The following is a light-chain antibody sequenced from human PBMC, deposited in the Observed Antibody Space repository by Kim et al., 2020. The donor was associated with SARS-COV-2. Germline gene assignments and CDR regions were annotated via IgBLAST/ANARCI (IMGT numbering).Light chain of an antibody. Sequence: PGQMVTIACSGSISNMGSNYVYWYQQRPGTAPKLLIYRNNQRPSGVPDRFSGSKSGTSASLAISGLRSEDEADYYCAAWDDSLHVVFGGGTQLTVL. CDR1: ISNMGSNY. CDR2: RNN. CDR3: AAWDDSLHVV. J-gene: IGLJ2*01. V-gene: IGLV1-47*01.